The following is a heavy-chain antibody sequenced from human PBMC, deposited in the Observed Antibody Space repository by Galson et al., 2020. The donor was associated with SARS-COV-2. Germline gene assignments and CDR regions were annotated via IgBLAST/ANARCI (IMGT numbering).Heavy chain of an antibody. V-gene: IGHV3-21*01. CDR1: GFTFSSYS. Sequence: NSGGSLRLSCAASGFTFSSYSMNWVRQAPGKGLEWVSSISSSSSYIYYADSVKGRFTISRDNAKNSLYLQMNSLRAEDTAVYYCARETADWGAYYYYMDGWGKGTTVTVSS. J-gene: IGHJ6*03. CDR3: ARETADWGAYYYYMDG. CDR2: ISSSSSYI. D-gene: IGHD7-27*01.